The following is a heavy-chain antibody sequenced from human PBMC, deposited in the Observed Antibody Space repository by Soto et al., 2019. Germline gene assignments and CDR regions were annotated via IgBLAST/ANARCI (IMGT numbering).Heavy chain of an antibody. D-gene: IGHD2-8*01. CDR2: ISWDGGST. Sequence: EVQLVESGGVVVQPGGSLRLSCAASGFTFDDYTMHWVRQAPGKGQEWVSLISWDGGSTYYADSVKGRFTISRDNSKNSLYLQMNSLRTEDTALYYCAKDIERYCTNGVCSGLDYWGQGTLVTVSS. CDR1: GFTFDDYT. V-gene: IGHV3-43*01. CDR3: AKDIERYCTNGVCSGLDY. J-gene: IGHJ4*02.